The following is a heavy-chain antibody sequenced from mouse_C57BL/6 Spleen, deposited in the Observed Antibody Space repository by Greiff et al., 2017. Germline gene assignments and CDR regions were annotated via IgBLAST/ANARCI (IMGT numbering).Heavy chain of an antibody. J-gene: IGHJ2*01. CDR1: GYTFTSYG. V-gene: IGHV1-58*01. CDR3: ARRSTGADY. D-gene: IGHD4-1*02. CDR2: IYLGNGYT. Sequence: VQLQQSGAELVRPGSSVKMSCKTSGYTFTSYGINWVKQRPGQGLEWIGYIYLGNGYTEYTEKFKGKATLTSDTSSSTAYMQLSSLTSEDAAIYFCARRSTGADYWGQGTTLTVSS.